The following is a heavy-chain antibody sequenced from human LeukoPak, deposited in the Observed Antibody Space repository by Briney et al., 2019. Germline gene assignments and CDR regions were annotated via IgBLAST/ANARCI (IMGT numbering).Heavy chain of an antibody. CDR1: GGSFSGYY. V-gene: IGHV4-34*01. CDR3: ARVGSGLRYFDWLLYYDY. Sequence: SVTLSLTCAAYGGSFSGYYWSWIRQPPGKGLEWIGGINHSGSTNYNPSLKSRVTISVDTSKNQFSLKLSSVTAADTAVYYCARVGSGLRYFDWLLYYDYWGQGTLVTVSS. J-gene: IGHJ4*02. CDR2: INHSGST. D-gene: IGHD3-9*01.